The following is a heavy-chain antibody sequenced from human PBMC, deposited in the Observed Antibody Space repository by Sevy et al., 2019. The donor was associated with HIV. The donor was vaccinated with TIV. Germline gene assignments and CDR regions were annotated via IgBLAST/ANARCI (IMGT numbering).Heavy chain of an antibody. J-gene: IGHJ4*02. CDR3: VREGVGGYSYGFDY. CDR2: INSGGSST. V-gene: IGHV3-74*01. Sequence: GGSLRLSCASSGFTFSIYWMHWVRQVPGKGLVWVSRINSGGSSTRYADSVKGRFTFSRDNAKNTLYLQMNSLRAEDTAVYYCVREGVGGYSYGFDYWGQGTLVTVSS. CDR1: GFTFSIYW. D-gene: IGHD5-18*01.